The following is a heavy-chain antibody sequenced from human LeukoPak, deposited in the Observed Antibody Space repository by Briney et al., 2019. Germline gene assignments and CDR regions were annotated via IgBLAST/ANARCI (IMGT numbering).Heavy chain of an antibody. CDR3: AKDRPNYYGSNGHYYRRDGDS. J-gene: IGHJ5*01. Sequence: PGGSLRLSCAASGFIFSTYAMSWVRQAPGKELEWVSAISSIGDVTYYVGSVKGRSTISRDNSKNTLYLQMDNLRAEDTAIYYCAKDRPNYYGSNGHYYRRDGDSWGQGALVTVSS. D-gene: IGHD3-22*01. V-gene: IGHV3-23*01. CDR1: GFIFSTYA. CDR2: ISSIGDVT.